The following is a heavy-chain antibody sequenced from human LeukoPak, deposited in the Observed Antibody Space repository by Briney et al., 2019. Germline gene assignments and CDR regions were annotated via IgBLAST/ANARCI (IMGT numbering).Heavy chain of an antibody. Sequence: PGGSLRLSCAASGFTVSSNYMSWVRQAPGKGLEWVAVIWYGGSNKYYADSVKGRFTISRDNSKNTLYLQMNSLRAEDTAVYYCAKSDSNYSFGYWGQGTLVTVSS. V-gene: IGHV3-30*02. CDR1: GFTVSSNY. CDR2: IWYGGSNK. J-gene: IGHJ4*02. D-gene: IGHD4-11*01. CDR3: AKSDSNYSFGY.